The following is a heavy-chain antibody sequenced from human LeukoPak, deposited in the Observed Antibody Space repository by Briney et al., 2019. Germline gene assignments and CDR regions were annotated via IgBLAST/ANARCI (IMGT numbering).Heavy chain of an antibody. J-gene: IGHJ4*02. CDR2: TGTAGDT. D-gene: IGHD2-8*01. V-gene: IGHV3-13*01. CDR1: GFTFSTYD. CDR3: ARQNRNGFDY. Sequence: GGSLRLSCAASGFTFSTYDFHWVRQTTGKGLEWVSATGTAGDTWYSGSVRGRFTISRENAKSSMYLQMNSLRVGDTAVYYCARQNRNGFDYWGQGTLVTVSS.